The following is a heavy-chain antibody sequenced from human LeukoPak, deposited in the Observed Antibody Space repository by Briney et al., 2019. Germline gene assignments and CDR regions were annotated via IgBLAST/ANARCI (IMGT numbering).Heavy chain of an antibody. CDR3: ARDRVADAFDI. Sequence: GGSLRLSCAASGFTFSSYGMSWVRQAPGKGLEWVSGITDTGGTFYIDSVKGRFTISRDNSKNTLYLQMNSLRAEDTAVYYCARDRVADAFDIWGQGTMVTVSS. D-gene: IGHD2-15*01. V-gene: IGHV3-66*01. J-gene: IGHJ3*02. CDR2: ITDTGGT. CDR1: GFTFSSYG.